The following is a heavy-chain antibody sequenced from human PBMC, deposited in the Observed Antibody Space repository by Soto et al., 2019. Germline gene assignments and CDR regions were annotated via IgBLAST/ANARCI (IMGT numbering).Heavy chain of an antibody. D-gene: IGHD3-9*01. CDR1: GFTFSSYW. V-gene: IGHV3-74*01. Sequence: GESLKISCAASGFTFSSYWMHWVRQAPGKGLVWVSRINSDGSSTSYADSVKGRFTISRDNAKNTLYLQMNSLRAEDTAVYYCAREGKERLRYFDWLFANWFDPWGQGTLVTVSS. J-gene: IGHJ5*02. CDR3: AREGKERLRYFDWLFANWFDP. CDR2: INSDGSST.